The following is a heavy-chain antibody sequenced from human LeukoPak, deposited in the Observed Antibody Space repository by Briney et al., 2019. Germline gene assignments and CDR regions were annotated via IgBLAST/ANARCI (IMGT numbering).Heavy chain of an antibody. Sequence: APVKVSCKASGYTFTSYDINWVRQATGQGLEWMGWMNPNSGNTGYAQKFQGRVTMTRNTSKSTAYMELSSLRSEDTAVYYCERDGREARAPRPFAYWGRGSLVTVSS. D-gene: IGHD5-24*01. CDR2: MNPNSGNT. CDR3: ERDGREARAPRPFAY. CDR1: GYTFTSYD. V-gene: IGHV1-8*01. J-gene: IGHJ4*02.